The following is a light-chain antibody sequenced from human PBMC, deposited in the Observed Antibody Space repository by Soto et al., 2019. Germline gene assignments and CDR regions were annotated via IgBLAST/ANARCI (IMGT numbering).Light chain of an antibody. CDR2: QVT. CDR3: SSYTGFSTDIL. V-gene: IGLV2-14*01. CDR1: SSDVGSYNF. J-gene: IGLJ2*01. Sequence: QSALTQPASVSGSPGQSITISCTGTSSDVGSYNFVSWYQHHAGTAPKLIIYQVTNRPSGVSGRFSASKSGDTASLTISGLQTEDEAIYYCSSYTGFSTDILFGAGTKLTVL.